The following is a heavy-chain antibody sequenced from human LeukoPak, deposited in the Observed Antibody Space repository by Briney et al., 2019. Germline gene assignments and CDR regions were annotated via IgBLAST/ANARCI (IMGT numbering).Heavy chain of an antibody. CDR2: ISSSGSTV. D-gene: IGHD5-18*01. J-gene: IGHJ3*02. CDR1: GFTFSDFY. CDR3: ARVAGAMVYRDAFDN. Sequence: PGGSLRLSCAASGFTFSDFYVSWIRQAPGKGLEWVSYISSSGSTVYYEDSVEGRFTISRDNAKNSLSLQMNSLRAEDTAVYYCARVAGAMVYRDAFDNWGQGTMVTVSS. V-gene: IGHV3-11*01.